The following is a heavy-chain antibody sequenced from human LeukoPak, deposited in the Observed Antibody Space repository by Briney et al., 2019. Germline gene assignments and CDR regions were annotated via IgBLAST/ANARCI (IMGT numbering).Heavy chain of an antibody. CDR3: AKDGGIAAFFDY. Sequence: GGSLRLSCAASGFTFSSYAMNWVRQAPGKGLGWVSSITGSGGSTYYADSVKGRFTISRDNSKNTLYLQMNSLRAEDTAIDYCAKDGGIAAFFDYWGQGTLVTVSS. J-gene: IGHJ4*02. CDR2: ITGSGGST. CDR1: GFTFSSYA. V-gene: IGHV3-23*01. D-gene: IGHD6-13*01.